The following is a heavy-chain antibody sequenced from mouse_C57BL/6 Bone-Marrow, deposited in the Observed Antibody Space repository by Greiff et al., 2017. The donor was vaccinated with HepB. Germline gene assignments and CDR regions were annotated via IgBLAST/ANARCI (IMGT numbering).Heavy chain of an antibody. D-gene: IGHD1-1*01. CDR3: ARSSSYLYWYFDV. V-gene: IGHV1-59*01. CDR1: GYTFTSYW. CDR2: IDPSDSYT. Sequence: VQLQQPGAELVRPGTSVKLSCKASGYTFTSYWMHWVKQRPGQGLEWIGVIDPSDSYTNYNQKFKGKATLTVDTSSSTAYMQLSSLTSEDSAVYYCARSSSYLYWYFDVWGTGTTVTVSS. J-gene: IGHJ1*03.